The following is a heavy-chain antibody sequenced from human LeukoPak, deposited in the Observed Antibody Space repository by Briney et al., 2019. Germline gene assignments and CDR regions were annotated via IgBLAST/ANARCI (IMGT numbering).Heavy chain of an antibody. D-gene: IGHD3-22*01. CDR1: GFTFSSYE. V-gene: IGHV3-48*03. CDR2: ISTSGSTK. J-gene: IGHJ3*02. CDR3: ARDRDPGYNDSSGYRRVNAFDI. Sequence: GGSLRLSCAASGFTFSSYEMNWVRQAPGKGLEWVSYISTSGSTKYYADSVKGRFTITRDNAKNSLYLQMNSLRAEDTAVYYCARDRDPGYNDSSGYRRVNAFDIWGQGTMVTVSS.